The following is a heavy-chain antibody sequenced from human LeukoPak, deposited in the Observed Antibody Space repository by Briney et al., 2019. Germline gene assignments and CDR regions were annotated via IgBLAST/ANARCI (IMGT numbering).Heavy chain of an antibody. Sequence: PGGSLRLSCAASGFTFSSYSMNWVRQAPGKGLEWVSYISSSSSTIYYADSVKGRFTISRDNTKNSLYLQMNSLRAEDTAVYYCARGRFGELHDAFDIWGQGTMVTVSS. D-gene: IGHD3-10*01. CDR3: ARGRFGELHDAFDI. V-gene: IGHV3-48*04. CDR2: ISSSSSTI. CDR1: GFTFSSYS. J-gene: IGHJ3*02.